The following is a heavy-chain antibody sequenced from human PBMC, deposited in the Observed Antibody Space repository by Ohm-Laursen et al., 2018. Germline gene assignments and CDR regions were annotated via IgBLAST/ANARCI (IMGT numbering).Heavy chain of an antibody. V-gene: IGHV4-4*07. CDR2: IHTSGIT. J-gene: IGHJ4*02. CDR1: GGSINSYY. CDR3: AGRGY. Sequence: SDTLSLTCTVSGGSINSYYWSWIRQPAGKGLEWIGRIHTSGITNYNPSLKSRVTISVDTSKSQFSLNLSSVTAADTAVYYCAGRGYWGQGTLVTVSS.